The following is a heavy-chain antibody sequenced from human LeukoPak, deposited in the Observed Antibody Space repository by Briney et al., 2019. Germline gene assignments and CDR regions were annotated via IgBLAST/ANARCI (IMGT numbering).Heavy chain of an antibody. D-gene: IGHD3-10*01. CDR3: ARDSTGGTYGPFDY. CDR1: GGSISSGGYY. CDR2: IHYSAGT. V-gene: IGHV4-61*08. Sequence: NPSETLSLTCTVSGGSISSGGYYWSWIRQPPGKGLEWIGYIHYSAGTNYNPSLKSRVTISVDTSKNQFSLKLSSVTAADTAVYYCARDSTGGTYGPFDYWGQGTLVTVSS. J-gene: IGHJ4*02.